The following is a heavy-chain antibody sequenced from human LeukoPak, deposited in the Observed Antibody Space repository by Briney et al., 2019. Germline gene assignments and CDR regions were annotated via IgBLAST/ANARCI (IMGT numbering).Heavy chain of an antibody. CDR2: TYYRSKWYN. CDR3: ARGPYYDSPLYYFDY. CDR1: GDSFSSNSAA. V-gene: IGHV6-1*01. Sequence: SQTLSLTCAISGDSFSSNSAAWNWIRQSPSRGLEWLGRTYYRSKWYNDYAVSVKSRITINPDTSKNQFSMHLNSVTPEDTAVYYCARGPYYDSPLYYFDYWGQRTLVTVSS. J-gene: IGHJ4*02. D-gene: IGHD3-22*01.